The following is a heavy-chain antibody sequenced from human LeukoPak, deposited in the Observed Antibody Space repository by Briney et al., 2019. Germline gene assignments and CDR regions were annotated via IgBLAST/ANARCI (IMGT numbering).Heavy chain of an antibody. J-gene: IGHJ6*02. CDR2: ISGSGGST. V-gene: IGHV3-23*01. Sequence: GGSLRLSCAASGFTFSSYAMSWVRQAPGKGLEWVSTISGSGGSTYYADSVKGRFTISRDNAKNTLYLQMNSLRAEDTAVYYCARVTMVRGVTYYYGMDVWGQGTTVTVSS. CDR3: ARVTMVRGVTYYYGMDV. CDR1: GFTFSSYA. D-gene: IGHD3-10*01.